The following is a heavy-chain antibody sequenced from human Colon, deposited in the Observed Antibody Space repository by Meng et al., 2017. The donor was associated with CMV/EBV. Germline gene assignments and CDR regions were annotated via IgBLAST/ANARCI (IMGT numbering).Heavy chain of an antibody. CDR2: IYWNDEK. CDR1: GFSFSTSGVA. Sequence: SGPTLVKPTQTLTLTCTFTGFSFSTSGVAVAWIRQPPGKALEWLALIYWNDEKRYSPSLKSRLTITTDTSKDQVVLTMTDMDPADTATYYCASTSPGLAAAGTVYFDFWGQGTRVTVSS. CDR3: ASTSPGLAAAGTVYFDF. D-gene: IGHD6-13*01. J-gene: IGHJ4*02. V-gene: IGHV2-5*01.